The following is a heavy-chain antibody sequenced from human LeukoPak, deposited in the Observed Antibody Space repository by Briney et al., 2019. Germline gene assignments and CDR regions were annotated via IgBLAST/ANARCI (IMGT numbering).Heavy chain of an antibody. V-gene: IGHV3-11*01. J-gene: IGHJ4*02. CDR2: ISSSGSTI. CDR3: AGRIVGVPSYYFDY. D-gene: IGHD1-26*01. CDR1: GFTFSEYY. Sequence: PGGSLRLSCAASGFTFSEYYMSWIRQAPGKGLEWVSYISSSGSTIYYADSVKGRFTISRDNAKNSLYLQMNSLRAEDTAVYYCAGRIVGVPSYYFDYWGQGTLVTVSS.